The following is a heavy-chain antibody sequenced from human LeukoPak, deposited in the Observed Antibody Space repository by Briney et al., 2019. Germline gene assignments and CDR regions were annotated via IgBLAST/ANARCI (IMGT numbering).Heavy chain of an antibody. Sequence: SETLSLTCTVSGGSISSYYWSWIRQPPGKGLEWIGYIYYSGSTNYNPSLKSRVTISVDTSKNQFSLKLSSVTAADTAVYYCARAAWGSFLNYYYYYMDVWGKGTTVTISS. CDR1: GGSISSYY. CDR2: IYYSGST. CDR3: ARAAWGSFLNYYYYYMDV. D-gene: IGHD7-27*01. J-gene: IGHJ6*03. V-gene: IGHV4-59*12.